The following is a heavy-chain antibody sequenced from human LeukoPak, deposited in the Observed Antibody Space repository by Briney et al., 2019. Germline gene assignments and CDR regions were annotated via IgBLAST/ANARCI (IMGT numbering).Heavy chain of an antibody. CDR3: ARELFYYDSSGNFDY. Sequence: GGSLRLXCAASGFTFSSYSMNWDRQAPGKGLEWVSSISSSSSYIYYADSVKGRFTISRDNAKNSLYLQMNSLRAEDTAVYYCARELFYYDSSGNFDYWGQGTLVTVSS. CDR1: GFTFSSYS. D-gene: IGHD3-22*01. CDR2: ISSSSSYI. J-gene: IGHJ4*02. V-gene: IGHV3-21*01.